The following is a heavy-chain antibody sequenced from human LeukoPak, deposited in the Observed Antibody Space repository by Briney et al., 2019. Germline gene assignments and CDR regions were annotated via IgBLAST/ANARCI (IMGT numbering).Heavy chain of an antibody. Sequence: GGSLRLSCAASGFTFSSYAMSWVRQAPGKGLEWVSAISGSGGSTYYADSVKGRFTISRDNSKNTLYLQMNSLRAEDTAVYYCAKDKGVDYVWGSYRYFDYWGQGTLVTVSS. V-gene: IGHV3-23*01. CDR3: AKDKGVDYVWGSYRYFDY. D-gene: IGHD3-16*02. J-gene: IGHJ4*02. CDR1: GFTFSSYA. CDR2: ISGSGGST.